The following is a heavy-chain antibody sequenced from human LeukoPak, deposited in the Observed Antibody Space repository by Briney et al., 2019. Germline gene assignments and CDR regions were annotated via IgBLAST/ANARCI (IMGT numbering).Heavy chain of an antibody. Sequence: ASVKVSCKASGYTFISYGVSWVRQAPGQGLEWMGWISPYNGNTNYAQKLQGRVTMTTDTSTSTAYMELSRLRSDDTAVYYCARGDSLGWFDPWGQGTLVTVSS. D-gene: IGHD3-3*01. J-gene: IGHJ5*02. CDR3: ARGDSLGWFDP. V-gene: IGHV1-18*01. CDR1: GYTFISYG. CDR2: ISPYNGNT.